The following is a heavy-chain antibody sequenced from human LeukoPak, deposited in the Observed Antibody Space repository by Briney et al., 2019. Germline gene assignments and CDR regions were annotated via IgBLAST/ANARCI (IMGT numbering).Heavy chain of an antibody. V-gene: IGHV4-59*11. J-gene: IGHJ5*02. D-gene: IGHD3-22*01. Sequence: PSETLSLTCTVSGGSISSHYWSWIRQPPGKGLEWIGYIYYSGSTNYNPSIKSRVTISVDTSKNQFSLKLSSVTAADTAVYYCARDLSSDYYYDSSGYYPEGHWFDPWGQGTLVTVSS. CDR3: ARDLSSDYYYDSSGYYPEGHWFDP. CDR2: IYYSGST. CDR1: GGSISSHY.